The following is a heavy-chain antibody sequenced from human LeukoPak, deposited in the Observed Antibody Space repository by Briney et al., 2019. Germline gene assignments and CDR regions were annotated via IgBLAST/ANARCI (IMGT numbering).Heavy chain of an antibody. CDR2: IYYSGST. CDR1: GGSISSYY. Sequence: SEILSLTCTVSGGSISSYYWSWIRQPPGKGLEWIGYIYYSGSTNYNPSLKSRVTISVDTSKNQFSLKLSSVTAADTAVYYCARGAGRYFDWSHFDYWGQGTLVTVSS. J-gene: IGHJ4*02. D-gene: IGHD3-9*01. CDR3: ARGAGRYFDWSHFDY. V-gene: IGHV4-59*01.